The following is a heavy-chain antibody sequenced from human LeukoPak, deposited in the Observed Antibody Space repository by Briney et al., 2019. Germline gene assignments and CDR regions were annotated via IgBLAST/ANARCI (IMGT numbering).Heavy chain of an antibody. D-gene: IGHD3-10*01. V-gene: IGHV4-34*01. CDR3: ARGVNYGSGRRRFDP. CDR2: INHSGST. CDR1: GGSFSGHY. Sequence: SETLSLTCAVYGGSFSGHYWSWIRQPPGKGLEWIVEINHSGSTNYNPSLKSRVTISVDTSKNQFSLRLSSVTAADTAGYYCARGVNYGSGRRRFDPWGQGTLVTVSS. J-gene: IGHJ5*02.